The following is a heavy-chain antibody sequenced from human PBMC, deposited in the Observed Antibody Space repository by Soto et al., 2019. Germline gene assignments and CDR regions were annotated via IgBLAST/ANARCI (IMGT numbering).Heavy chain of an antibody. V-gene: IGHV3-30*07. CDR2: ISYDATNA. D-gene: IGHD4-17*01. J-gene: IGHJ4*02. Sequence: PGGSLRLSCAASGFTFSNYAMHWVRRAPGKGLEWVSIISYDATNAYHTVSVKGRFTISRDNSKNILYLQMNSLRADDTATYYCARGTYGDYDFWGQGALVTVSS. CDR1: GFTFSNYA. CDR3: ARGTYGDYDF.